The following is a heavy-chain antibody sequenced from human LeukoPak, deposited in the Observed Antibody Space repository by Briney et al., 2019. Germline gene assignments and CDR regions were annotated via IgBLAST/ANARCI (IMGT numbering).Heavy chain of an antibody. Sequence: LETLSLTCTVSGGSVSSGSYYWSWIRQPPGKGLEWIGYIYYSGSTNYNPSLKSRVTISVDTSRNQFSLKLSSVTAADTAVYYCARVDRSGFDYWGQGTLVTVSS. CDR1: GGSVSSGSYY. CDR3: ARVDRSGFDY. D-gene: IGHD7-27*01. V-gene: IGHV4-61*01. J-gene: IGHJ4*02. CDR2: IYYSGST.